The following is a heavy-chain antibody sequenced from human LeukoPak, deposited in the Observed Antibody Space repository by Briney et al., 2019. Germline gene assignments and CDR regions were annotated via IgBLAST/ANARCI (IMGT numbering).Heavy chain of an antibody. V-gene: IGHV3-23*01. CDR1: GFTFSDYA. Sequence: GGSLRLSCVASGFTFSDYAMNWVRQAPGKGLEWVSTFKTNSGQVYYAESVRGRFTISRDNSKNTVYLQMSSLRAEDTALYYCARSVPDYARFDYWGQGALVTVSS. CDR2: FKTNSGQV. CDR3: ARSVPDYARFDY. D-gene: IGHD4-17*01. J-gene: IGHJ4*02.